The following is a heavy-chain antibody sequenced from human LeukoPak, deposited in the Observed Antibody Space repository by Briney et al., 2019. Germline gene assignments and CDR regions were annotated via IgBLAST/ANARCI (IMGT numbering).Heavy chain of an antibody. J-gene: IGHJ4*02. V-gene: IGHV4-4*07. Sequence: SETLSLTCTVSGGSISSYYWSWIRQPAGKGLEWIGRIYTSGSTNYKPSLKSRVTISVDKSKNQFSLKLSSVTAADTAVYYCARESYYDSSGAYYFDYWGQGTLVTVSS. CDR1: GGSISSYY. CDR2: IYTSGST. CDR3: ARESYYDSSGAYYFDY. D-gene: IGHD3-22*01.